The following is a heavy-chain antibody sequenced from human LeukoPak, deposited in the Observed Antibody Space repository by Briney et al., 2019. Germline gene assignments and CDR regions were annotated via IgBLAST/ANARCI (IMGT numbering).Heavy chain of an antibody. J-gene: IGHJ6*02. D-gene: IGHD6-13*01. CDR1: GFTFSSYG. CDR2: ISYDGSNK. CDR3: AKIREYSSSWYSLRYYYYGMDV. Sequence: GRSLRLSCAASGFTFSSYGMHWVRQDPGKGLEWVAVISYDGSNKYYADSVKGRFTISRDNSKNTLYLQMNSLRAEDTAVYYCAKIREYSSSWYSLRYYYYGMDVWGQGTTVTVSS. V-gene: IGHV3-30*18.